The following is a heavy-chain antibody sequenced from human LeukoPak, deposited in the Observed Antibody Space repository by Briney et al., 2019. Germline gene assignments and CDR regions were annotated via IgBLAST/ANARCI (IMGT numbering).Heavy chain of an antibody. D-gene: IGHD3-10*01. J-gene: IGHJ6*02. Sequence: PSETLSLTCTVSGGSISSSSYYWGWIRHPPGKGLEWIGSIYYSGSTYYNPSLKSRVTISVDTSKNQFSLKLSSVTAADTAVYYCAIQTPALRYYGMDVWGQGTTVTVSS. CDR2: IYYSGST. CDR3: AIQTPALRYYGMDV. V-gene: IGHV4-39*01. CDR1: GGSISSSSYY.